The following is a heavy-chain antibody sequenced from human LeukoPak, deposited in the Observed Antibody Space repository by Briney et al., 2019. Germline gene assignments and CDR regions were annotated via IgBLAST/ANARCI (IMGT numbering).Heavy chain of an antibody. V-gene: IGHV3-30-3*01. Sequence: GGSLRLSCAASGFTFSSCAMHWVRQAPGKGLEWVAVISYDGSNKYYADSVKGRFTISRDNSKNTLYLQMNSLRAEDTAVYYCARAPGIRITMVRGVIKIVDYWGQGTLVTVSS. CDR1: GFTFSSCA. D-gene: IGHD3-10*01. J-gene: IGHJ4*02. CDR2: ISYDGSNK. CDR3: ARAPGIRITMVRGVIKIVDY.